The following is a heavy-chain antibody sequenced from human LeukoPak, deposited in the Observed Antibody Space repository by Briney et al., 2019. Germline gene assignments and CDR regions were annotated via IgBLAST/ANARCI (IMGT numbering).Heavy chain of an antibody. CDR1: GLTYNEHA. CDR2: ISWNSKDI. D-gene: IGHD6-13*01. J-gene: IGHJ3*02. CDR3: AGCIAAAGAAAFDI. V-gene: IGHV3-9*01. Sequence: GGPLTLSCAASGLTYNEHAMLWLTPAHGRGLEWVSSISWNSKDIFDADSVRGRLTNSRDNAKNSLYLQMTSLRAEDTAVYYCAGCIAAAGAAAFDIWGQGTMVTVSS.